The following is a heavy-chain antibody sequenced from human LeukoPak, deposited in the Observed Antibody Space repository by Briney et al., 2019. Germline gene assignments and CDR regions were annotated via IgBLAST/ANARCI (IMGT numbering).Heavy chain of an antibody. D-gene: IGHD4-11*01. CDR3: ARGRTTVTTFSCYYYYMDV. J-gene: IGHJ6*03. Sequence: SETLSLTCTVSGGSISSYYWSWIRQPPGKGLEWIGYIYYSGSTNYNPSLKSRVTISVDTSKNQFSLKLSSVTAADTAVYYCARGRTTVTTFSCYYYYMDVWGKGTTVTVSS. V-gene: IGHV4-59*01. CDR1: GGSISSYY. CDR2: IYYSGST.